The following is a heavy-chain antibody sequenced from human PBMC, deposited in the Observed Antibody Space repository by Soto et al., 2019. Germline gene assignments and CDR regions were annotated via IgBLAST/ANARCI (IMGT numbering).Heavy chain of an antibody. CDR1: GFTFSSYS. CDR2: ISSSSSYI. V-gene: IGHV3-21*01. CDR3: ARIQLECDGLEN. Sequence: GSLRLSCAASGFTFSSYSMNWVRQAPGKGLEWVSSISSSSSYIYYADSVKGRFTISRDNAKNSLYLQMNSLRAEDTAVYYCARIQLECDGLENWGQGTLVTVSS. D-gene: IGHD3-3*01. J-gene: IGHJ4*02.